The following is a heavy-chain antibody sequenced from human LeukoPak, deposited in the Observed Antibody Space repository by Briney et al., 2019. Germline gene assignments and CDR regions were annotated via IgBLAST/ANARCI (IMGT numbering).Heavy chain of an antibody. V-gene: IGHV1-8*01. J-gene: IGHJ5*02. CDR1: GYTFTSYD. CDR2: MNPNSGNT. CDR3: ARGLKRTIFGVVIPRRYNWFDP. Sequence: ASVKVSCKASGYTFTSYDINWVRQATGRGLEWMGWMNPNSGNTGYAQKFQGRVTMTRNTSISTAYMELSSLRSEDTAVYYCARGLKRTIFGVVIPRRYNWFDPWGQGTLVTVSS. D-gene: IGHD3-3*01.